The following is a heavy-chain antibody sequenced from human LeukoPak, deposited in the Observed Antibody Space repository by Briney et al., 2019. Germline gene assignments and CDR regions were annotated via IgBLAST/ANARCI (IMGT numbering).Heavy chain of an antibody. Sequence: PSETLSLTCTVSGGSISSGGYYWSWIRQPPGKGLEWIGSIYYSGSTYYNPSLKSRVTISVDTSKNQFSLKLSSVTAADTAVYYCARHDLFDYWGQGTQVAVSS. CDR1: GGSISSGGYY. CDR2: IYYSGST. CDR3: ARHDLFDY. V-gene: IGHV4-39*01. J-gene: IGHJ4*02.